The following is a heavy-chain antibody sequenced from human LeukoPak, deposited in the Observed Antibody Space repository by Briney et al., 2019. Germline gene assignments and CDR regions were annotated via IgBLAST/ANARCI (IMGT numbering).Heavy chain of an antibody. Sequence: GGSLRLSCAASGFTFSSYSMNWVRQAPGKGLEWVSSISSSSSYIYYADSVKGRFTISRDNAKNSLYLQMNSLRAEDTAVYYCARDLGVAARPDYWGQGTLVTVSS. V-gene: IGHV3-21*01. J-gene: IGHJ4*02. CDR2: ISSSSSYI. CDR1: GFTFSSYS. CDR3: ARDLGVAARPDY. D-gene: IGHD6-6*01.